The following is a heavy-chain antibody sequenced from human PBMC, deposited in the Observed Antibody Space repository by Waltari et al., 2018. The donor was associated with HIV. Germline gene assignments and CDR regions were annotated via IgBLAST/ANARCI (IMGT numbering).Heavy chain of an antibody. Sequence: EVQLVESGGGLVQPGGSLKLSCAASGFSFSGSAMHWVRQASGKGLEGVGRIRGKPKSYATAYAKWLKGRFTISRDDSKNTAYLQMNSLKTEDTAVYYCTKSVGDSARGWFDPWGQGTLVTVSS. CDR3: TKSVGDSARGWFDP. V-gene: IGHV3-73*01. J-gene: IGHJ5*02. CDR2: IRGKPKSYAT. CDR1: GFSFSGSA. D-gene: IGHD4-17*01.